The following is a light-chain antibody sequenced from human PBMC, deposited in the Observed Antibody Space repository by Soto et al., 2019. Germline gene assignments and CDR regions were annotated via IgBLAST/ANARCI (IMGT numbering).Light chain of an antibody. CDR3: YSYAGRNIWV. Sequence: QSALTQPPSASGSPGQSVTISCTGSGSDIGGYNFVSWYQQHPGKAPKPMIYGVTERPSGVPDRFSGSKSGNTASLTVSGLQAEDEADYYCYSYAGRNIWVFGGGTKLTVL. CDR2: GVT. V-gene: IGLV2-8*01. J-gene: IGLJ3*02. CDR1: GSDIGGYNF.